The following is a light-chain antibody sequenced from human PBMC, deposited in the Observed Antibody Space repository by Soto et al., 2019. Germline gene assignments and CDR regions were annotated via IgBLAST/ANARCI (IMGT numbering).Light chain of an antibody. CDR3: NSYTSSSTLV. J-gene: IGLJ3*02. CDR2: EVS. Sequence: QSALTQPASVSGSPGQSITISCTGTISDIGGYDYVSWYQQHPGKAPKLMIYEVSNRPSGVSNRFSGPKSGNTASLTISGLQAEDEADYYCNSYTSSSTLVFGGGTKVTVL. CDR1: ISDIGGYDY. V-gene: IGLV2-14*01.